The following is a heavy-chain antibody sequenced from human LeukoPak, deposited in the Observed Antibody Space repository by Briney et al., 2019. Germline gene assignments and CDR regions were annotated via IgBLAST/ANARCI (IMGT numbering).Heavy chain of an antibody. CDR3: ARRLVTAGITDFFDS. D-gene: IGHD2-2*01. V-gene: IGHV3-23*01. J-gene: IGHJ4*02. CDR2: ISPAGDST. CDR1: GFTFSDYS. Sequence: GGSLRLSCTASGFTFSDYSMSWVRQAPGAGLEWVSAISPAGDSTTDADSVKGRFTISRDNSKSTLYLQMNGLTAEDTALYYCARRLVTAGITDFFDSWGQGTRVSVSS.